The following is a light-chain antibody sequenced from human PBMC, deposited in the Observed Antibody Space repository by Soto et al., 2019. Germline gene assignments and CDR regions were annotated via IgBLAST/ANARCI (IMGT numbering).Light chain of an antibody. J-gene: IGLJ2*01. CDR1: SSTFANNY. CDR3: AAYTGNLNGPV. CDR2: RSD. Sequence: QSALTQPPSVSGTPGQRVSISCSGDSSTFANNYVHWYQQVPGAAPKLLIYRSDQRPSGVPERFSGSKSGTSASLTISGLRPEDEAQYYCAAYTGNLNGPVFGGGTTLTVL. V-gene: IGLV1-47*01.